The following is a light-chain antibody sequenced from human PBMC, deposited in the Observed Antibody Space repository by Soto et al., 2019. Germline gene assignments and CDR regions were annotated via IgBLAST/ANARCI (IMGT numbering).Light chain of an antibody. J-gene: IGKJ4*01. CDR1: QTVSSTY. Sequence: EIVLTQSPDTLSLSPGDRATLYCRASQTVSSTYSTWYQLKPGQAPRLLIYSASARAIGVPDRFSGGGSGTDFTLTISRLEPEDFAVYYCQLFDGSVSLTFGGGTKVDIK. CDR3: QLFDGSVSLT. CDR2: SAS. V-gene: IGKV3-20*01.